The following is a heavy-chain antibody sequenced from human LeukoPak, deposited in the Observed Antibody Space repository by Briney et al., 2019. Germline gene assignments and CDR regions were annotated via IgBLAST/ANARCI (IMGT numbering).Heavy chain of an antibody. CDR2: INPNSGGT. V-gene: IGHV1-2*02. Sequence: GASVKVSCKASVYTFTGYYMHWVRQAPGQGLEWMGWINPNSGGTNYAQKFQGRVTMTRDTSISTAYMELSRLRSDDTAVYYCARVRIAVAGKYYFDYWGQGTLVTVSS. D-gene: IGHD6-19*01. J-gene: IGHJ4*02. CDR3: ARVRIAVAGKYYFDY. CDR1: VYTFTGYY.